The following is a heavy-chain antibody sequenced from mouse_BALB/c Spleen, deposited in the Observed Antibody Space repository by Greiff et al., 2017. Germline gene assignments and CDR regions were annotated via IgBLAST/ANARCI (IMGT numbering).Heavy chain of an antibody. J-gene: IGHJ4*01. CDR2: ISSGGGST. CDR3: ARILPMDY. D-gene: IGHD1-1*01. CDR1: GFAFSSYD. V-gene: IGHV5-12-1*01. Sequence: EVQGVESGGGLVKPGGSLKLSCAASGFAFSSYDMSWVRQTPEKRLEWVAYISSGGGSTYYPDTVKGRFTISRDNAKNTLYLQMSSLKSEDTAMYYCARILPMDYWGQGTSVTVSS.